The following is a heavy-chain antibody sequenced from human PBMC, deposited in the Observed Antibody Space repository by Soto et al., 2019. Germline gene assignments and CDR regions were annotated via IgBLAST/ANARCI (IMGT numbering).Heavy chain of an antibody. Sequence: EVQLLESGGGLVQPGGSLRLSCAASGFTFSSYGMSWVRQAPGKGLEWVSAISRSGGSTYYADSVKGRFTISRDKSKTTLYLQMNSLRAEDAAVYYCAKDSTHESECGGDCYPRYFDYWGQGTLVTASS. CDR1: GFTFSSYG. V-gene: IGHV3-23*01. J-gene: IGHJ4*02. D-gene: IGHD2-21*02. CDR3: AKDSTHESECGGDCYPRYFDY. CDR2: ISRSGGST.